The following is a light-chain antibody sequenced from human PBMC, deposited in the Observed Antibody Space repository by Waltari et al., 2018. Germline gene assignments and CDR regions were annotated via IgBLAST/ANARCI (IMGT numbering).Light chain of an antibody. CDR1: SSDVGAYNY. V-gene: IGLV2-14*03. J-gene: IGLJ3*02. CDR3: SSYTSGNTWV. CDR2: DVR. Sequence: QSVLTQPASVSGSSGQSLTISCTGTSSDVGAYNYVSCYQQHPGKAPKIVIYDVRKRPSGVSDRFSGSKSGNTASLTISGLQAEDEADYYCSSYTSGNTWVFGGGTKLTVL.